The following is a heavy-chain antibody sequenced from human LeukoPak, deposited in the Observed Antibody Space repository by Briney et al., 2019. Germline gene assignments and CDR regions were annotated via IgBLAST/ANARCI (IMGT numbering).Heavy chain of an antibody. D-gene: IGHD6-13*01. V-gene: IGHV4-59*01. J-gene: IGHJ4*02. CDR2: IYYSGST. CDR3: ARVKAAAGLIDY. CDR1: GGSISSYY. Sequence: PSETLSLTCTVSGGSISSYYWSWIRQPPGKGLEWIGYIYYSGSTNYNPSLKSRVTISVDTSKNQFSLKLSSVTAADTAVYYCARVKAAAGLIDYWGQGTLVTVS.